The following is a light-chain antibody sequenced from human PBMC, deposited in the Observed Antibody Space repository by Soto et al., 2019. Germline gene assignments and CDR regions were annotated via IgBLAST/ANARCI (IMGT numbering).Light chain of an antibody. V-gene: IGKV3-15*01. J-gene: IGKJ1*01. CDR1: ESVTSS. Sequence: EIVMTQSPATLSVSPGDRTTLSCRASESVTSSLAWYQQKPGQPPRLLIYAASTRATDVPARFSGGGSETEFTLTISSLQSEDFAVYFCQQYNIWLLWTFGQGTKVEIK. CDR2: AAS. CDR3: QQYNIWLLWT.